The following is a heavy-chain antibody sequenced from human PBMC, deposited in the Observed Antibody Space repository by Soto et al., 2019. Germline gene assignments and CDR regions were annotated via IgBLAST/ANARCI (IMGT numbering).Heavy chain of an antibody. V-gene: IGHV4-30-2*01. Sequence: SSETLSLTCAVSGGSISSGGYSWSWIRQPPGKGLEWIGYIYHSGSTYYNPSLKSRVTISVDRSKNQFSLKLSSVTAADTAVYYCARIGFSYYDSSGPDYWGQGTLVTVS. CDR2: IYHSGST. CDR3: ARIGFSYYDSSGPDY. CDR1: GGSISSGGYS. D-gene: IGHD3-22*01. J-gene: IGHJ4*02.